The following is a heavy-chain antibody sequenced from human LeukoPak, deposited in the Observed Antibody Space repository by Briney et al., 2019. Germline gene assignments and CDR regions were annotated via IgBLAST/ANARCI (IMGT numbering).Heavy chain of an antibody. Sequence: SETLSLTCTVSGGSISSYYRSWIRQPPGKGLEWIGYIYYSGSTNYNPSLKSRVTISVDTSKNQFTLKLSSVTAADTAVYYCARVVTWSGYYYYGMDVWGQGTTVTVSS. V-gene: IGHV4-59*01. CDR3: ARVVTWSGYYYYGMDV. CDR2: IYYSGST. J-gene: IGHJ6*02. CDR1: GGSISSYY. D-gene: IGHD3-3*01.